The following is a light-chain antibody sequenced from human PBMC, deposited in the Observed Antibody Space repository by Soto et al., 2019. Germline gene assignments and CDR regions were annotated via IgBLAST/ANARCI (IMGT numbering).Light chain of an antibody. J-gene: IGLJ2*01. CDR3: QSFDTALSSSI. CDR1: SSNIGAYYD. Sequence: QSVLTQPPSVSGAPGQRVTISCTGTSSNIGAYYDVNWYQIVPGKAHKLLISRNNNRPSGVPDRFSGSKSDTSASLAITGLQSEDEAEYYCQSFDTALSSSIFGGGTQLTVL. CDR2: RNN. V-gene: IGLV1-40*01.